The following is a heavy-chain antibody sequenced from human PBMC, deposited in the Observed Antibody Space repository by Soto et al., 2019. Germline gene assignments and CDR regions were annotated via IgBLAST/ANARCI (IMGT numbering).Heavy chain of an antibody. J-gene: IGHJ4*02. V-gene: IGHV4-30-2*01. Sequence: QLQLQESGSGLVKPSQTLSLTCAVSGGSISSVGYSWSWIRQPPGKGLEWIGYIYHSGSTYYNPSQKRLVSIAADRSNNQSSLRLSAVSAADTGVYSCARESRDDSSPDSGGQGTLVTVSS. CDR3: ARESRDDSSPDS. D-gene: IGHD3-22*01. CDR1: GGSISSVGYS. CDR2: IYHSGST.